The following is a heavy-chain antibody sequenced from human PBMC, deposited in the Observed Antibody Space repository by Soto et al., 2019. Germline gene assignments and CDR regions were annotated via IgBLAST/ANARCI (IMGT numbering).Heavy chain of an antibody. CDR1: VITFIRYI. CDR2: ISSSGGSR. J-gene: IGHJ6*02. Sequence: PAGSLRPACADSVITFIRYIMTGVRQAPGKGLAWVSSISSSGGSRHYADSVRGRFTISRDGSKSSLYLQMNSLRADDTAVYYCARSSTSGDVWGQGTTVAVSS. D-gene: IGHD2-2*01. CDR3: ARSSTSGDV. V-gene: IGHV3-21*01.